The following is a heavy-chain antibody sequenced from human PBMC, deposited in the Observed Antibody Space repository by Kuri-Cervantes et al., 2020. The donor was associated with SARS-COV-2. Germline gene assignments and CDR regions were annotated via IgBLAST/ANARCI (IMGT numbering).Heavy chain of an antibody. CDR2: ISSNGGST. CDR3: VKGSCSSTSCYRGGY. CDR1: GFTFSSYA. J-gene: IGHJ4*02. D-gene: IGHD2-2*02. Sequence: ESLKISCSASGFTFSSYAMHWVRQAPGKGLEYVSAISSNGGSTYYADSVKGRFTISRDNSKNTLYLQMISLRAEDTAVYYCVKGSCSSTSCYRGGYWGQGTLVTVSS. V-gene: IGHV3-64D*08.